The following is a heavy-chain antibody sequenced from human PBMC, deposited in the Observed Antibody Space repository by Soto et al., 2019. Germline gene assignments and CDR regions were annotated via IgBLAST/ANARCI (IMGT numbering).Heavy chain of an antibody. CDR3: AKDSSYYYDSSGPFDI. J-gene: IGHJ3*02. V-gene: IGHV3-23*01. Sequence: GGSLRLSCAASGFTFSSYAMSWVRQAPGKGLEWVSAISGSGGSTYYADSVKGRFTISRDNSKNTLYLQMNSLRAEDTAVYYCAKDSSYYYDSSGPFDIWGQGTMVTVSS. CDR2: ISGSGGST. CDR1: GFTFSSYA. D-gene: IGHD3-22*01.